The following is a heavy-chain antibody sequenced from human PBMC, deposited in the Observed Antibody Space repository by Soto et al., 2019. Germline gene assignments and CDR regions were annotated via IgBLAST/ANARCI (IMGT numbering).Heavy chain of an antibody. D-gene: IGHD2-15*01. CDR2: IYPGDSDT. CDR1: GYSFTSYW. Sequence: GESLKISCKGSGYSFTSYWIGWVRQMPGKGLEWMGIIYPGDSDTRYSPSFQGQFTISADKSISTAYLQWSSLKASDTAMYYCARPARWPDYYFDYWGQGTLGTVSS. J-gene: IGHJ4*02. CDR3: ARPARWPDYYFDY. V-gene: IGHV5-51*01.